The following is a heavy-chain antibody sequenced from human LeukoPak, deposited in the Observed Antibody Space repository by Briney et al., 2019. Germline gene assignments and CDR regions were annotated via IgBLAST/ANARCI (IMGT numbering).Heavy chain of an antibody. V-gene: IGHV4-61*02. CDR3: ASSGELSFSGFDY. CDR1: GGSLSSGSYY. J-gene: IGHJ4*02. Sequence: SQTLSLTCTVSGGSLSSGSYYWSWIRQPAGTGLEWIGRIYTSGSTNYNPSLKSRVTISVDTSKNQFSLKLSSVTAADTAVYYCASSGELSFSGFDYWGQGTLVTVSS. CDR2: IYTSGST. D-gene: IGHD3-16*02.